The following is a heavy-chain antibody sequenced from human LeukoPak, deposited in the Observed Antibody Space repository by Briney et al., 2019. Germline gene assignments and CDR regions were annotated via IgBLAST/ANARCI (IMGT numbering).Heavy chain of an antibody. CDR2: ISGSGGNT. CDR1: GFTFSYYA. J-gene: IGHJ6*02. D-gene: IGHD7-27*01. V-gene: IGHV3-23*01. CDR3: AKGGDYSYYYGMDV. Sequence: GGSLRLSCAASGFTFSYYAMSWVRQAPGKGLEWVSAISGSGGNTYYADSVKGRFTISRDNSKNTLFLQMNSLRAEDTAIYCCAKGGDYSYYYGMDVWGQGTTVTVSS.